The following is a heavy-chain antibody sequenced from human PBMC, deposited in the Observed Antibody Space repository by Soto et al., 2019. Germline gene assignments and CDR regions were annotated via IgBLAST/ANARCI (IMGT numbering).Heavy chain of an antibody. Sequence: SETLSLTCTVSVGSISSSSYYLGWIGQPPGKGMESIGSIYYSWSTYYNPSLKSRVTISVDTSKNQFPLKLSSVTAADTAVYYCARRRVHTAYYYYGMDVWGQRNTVS. D-gene: IGHD3-10*01. CDR3: ARRRVHTAYYYYGMDV. CDR2: IYYSWST. V-gene: IGHV4-39*01. CDR1: VGSISSSSYY. J-gene: IGHJ6*02.